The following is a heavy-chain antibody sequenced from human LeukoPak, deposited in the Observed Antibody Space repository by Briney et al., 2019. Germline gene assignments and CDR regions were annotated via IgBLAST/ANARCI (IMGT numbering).Heavy chain of an antibody. CDR2: ISGSGGST. CDR1: EFSVGSNY. CDR3: AKLLYYYDSSQPY. Sequence: GGSLRLSCAASEFSVGSNYMTWVRQAPGKGLEWVSAISGSGGSTYYADSVKGRFTISRDNSKDTLYLQMNSLRAEDTAVYCCAKLLYYYDSSQPYWGQGTLVTVSS. J-gene: IGHJ4*02. V-gene: IGHV3-23*01. D-gene: IGHD3-22*01.